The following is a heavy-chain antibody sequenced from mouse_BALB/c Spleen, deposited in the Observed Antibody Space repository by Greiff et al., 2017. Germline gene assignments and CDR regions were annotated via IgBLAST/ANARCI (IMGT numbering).Heavy chain of an antibody. V-gene: IGHV14-3*02. CDR3: AFYGNYVGYFDY. Sequence: EVQLQQSGAELVKPGASVKLSCTASGFNIKDTYMHWVKQRPEQGLEWIGRIDPANGNTKYDPKFQGKATITADTSSNTAYLQLSSLTSEDTAVYYCAFYGNYVGYFDYWGQGTTLTVSS. CDR2: IDPANGNT. CDR1: GFNIKDTY. D-gene: IGHD2-1*01. J-gene: IGHJ2*01.